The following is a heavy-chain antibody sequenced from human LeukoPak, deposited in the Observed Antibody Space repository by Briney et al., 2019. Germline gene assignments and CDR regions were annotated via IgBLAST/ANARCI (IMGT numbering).Heavy chain of an antibody. J-gene: IGHJ4*02. CDR3: AKFDC. V-gene: IGHV3-30*02. CDR2: IQYDGSNK. CDR1: GFTFSSYD. Sequence: GGSLRLSCAASGFTFSSYDIHWVRQAPGKGLEWVAFIQYDGSNKYYADSVKGRFTISRDNSKNTLYLQMNSLRVEDTAVYYCAKFDCWGQGTLVTVSS.